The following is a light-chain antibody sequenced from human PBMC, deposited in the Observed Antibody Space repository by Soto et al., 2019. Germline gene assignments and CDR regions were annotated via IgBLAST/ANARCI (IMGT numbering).Light chain of an antibody. Sequence: QSALTQPASVSGSPGQSITISCTGTSSNVGSYDLVSWYQQHPGEAPKLMIYEGTKRPSGVSNRFSGSKSANTASLTISGLQPEDAADYYCCSYAGSDTMIFGAGTKLTVL. CDR3: CSYAGSDTMI. J-gene: IGLJ2*01. CDR1: SSNVGSYDL. V-gene: IGLV2-23*01. CDR2: EGT.